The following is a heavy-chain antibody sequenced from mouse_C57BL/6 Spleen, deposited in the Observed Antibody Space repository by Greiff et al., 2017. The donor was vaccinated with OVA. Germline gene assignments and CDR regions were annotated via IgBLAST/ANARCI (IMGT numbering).Heavy chain of an antibody. D-gene: IGHD2-2*01. V-gene: IGHV2-2*01. CDR3: ARRPYGYDWYFDV. J-gene: IGHJ1*03. CDR1: GFSLTSYG. CDR2: IWSGGST. Sequence: QVQLKESGPGLVQPSQSLSITCTVSGFSLTSYGVHWVRQSPGKGLAWLGVIWSGGSTDYNAAFISRLSISKDNSKSQVFFKMNSLQADDTAIYYCARRPYGYDWYFDVWGTGTTVTVSS.